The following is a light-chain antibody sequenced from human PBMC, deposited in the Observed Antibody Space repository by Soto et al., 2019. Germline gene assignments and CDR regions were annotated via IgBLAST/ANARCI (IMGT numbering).Light chain of an antibody. J-gene: IGLJ1*01. CDR3: AAWDDSLNEV. CDR2: SNN. CDR1: RPNIGTNT. V-gene: IGLV1-44*01. Sequence: VLAQARSRSETPGQRVTISCSGSRPNIGTNTVNWYQQLPGTAPRLLIYSNNQRPSGVPVRFAGSKSGTSASLAISRPQSEDEPDYYCAAWDDSLNEVFGTGTKVTVL.